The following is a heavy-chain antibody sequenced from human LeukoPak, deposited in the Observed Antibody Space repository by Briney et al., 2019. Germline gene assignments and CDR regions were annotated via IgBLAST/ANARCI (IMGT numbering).Heavy chain of an antibody. V-gene: IGHV3-21*01. CDR2: ISSSSSYI. CDR3: ARDQAVATIYFDY. D-gene: IGHD5-12*01. J-gene: IGHJ4*02. CDR1: GFTFSSYS. Sequence: GGSLRLSCAASGFTFSSYSMNWVRQAPGKGLEWVSSISSSSSYIYYADPVKGRFTISRDNAKNSLYLQMNSLRAEDTAVYYCARDQAVATIYFDYWGQGTLVTVSS.